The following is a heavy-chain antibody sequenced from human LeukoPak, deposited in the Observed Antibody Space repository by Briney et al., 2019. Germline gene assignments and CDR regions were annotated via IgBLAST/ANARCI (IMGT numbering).Heavy chain of an antibody. CDR2: IYTSGST. CDR1: GGSISGYY. J-gene: IGHJ6*03. D-gene: IGHD2-2*02. V-gene: IGHV4-4*07. Sequence: KPSETLSLTCTVSGGSISGYYWSWIRQPAGKGLEWIGRIYTSGSTNYNPSLKSRVTMSVDTSKNQFSLKLSSVTAADTAVYYCARVKGYCSSTSCYSYYYYMDVWGKGTTVTVSS. CDR3: ARVKGYCSSTSCYSYYYYMDV.